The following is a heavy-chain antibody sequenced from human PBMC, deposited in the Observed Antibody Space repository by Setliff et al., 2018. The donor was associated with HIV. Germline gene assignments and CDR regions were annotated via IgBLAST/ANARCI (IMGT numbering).Heavy chain of an antibody. CDR3: ARSSYYGSGSYTYY. J-gene: IGHJ4*02. V-gene: IGHV4-61*02. Sequence: SETLSLTCNVSGGSFSSVSYYWNWIRQPAGKGLEWIGRIYFSGSTYYNPSLKSRVTISVDTSKKQFSLKLRSVTAADTAVYYCARSSYYGSGSYTYYWGQGTLVTVSS. D-gene: IGHD3-10*01. CDR2: IYFSGST. CDR1: GGSFSSVSYY.